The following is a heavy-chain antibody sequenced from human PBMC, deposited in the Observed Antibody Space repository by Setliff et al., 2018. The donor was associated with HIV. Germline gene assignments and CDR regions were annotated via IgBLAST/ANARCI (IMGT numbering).Heavy chain of an antibody. CDR1: GFTFSRYG. CDR2: IWYDGSKK. CDR3: AKDRRAYSFGYSTYSYYYGMDV. Sequence: AGESLKISCAASGFTFSRYGMHWVRQAPGKGLEWVTVIWYDGSKKYYADSVKGRFTISRDNSKNTLYLQMNSLRAEDTAVYYCAKDRRAYSFGYSTYSYYYGMDVWGPGTTVTVSS. V-gene: IGHV3-33*06. J-gene: IGHJ6*02. D-gene: IGHD5-18*01.